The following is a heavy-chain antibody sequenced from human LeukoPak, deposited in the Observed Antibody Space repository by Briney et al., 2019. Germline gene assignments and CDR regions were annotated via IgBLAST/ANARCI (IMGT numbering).Heavy chain of an antibody. CDR2: IKSDGSRT. Sequence: GGSLRLSCAASGFTFSNDWMHWVRQAPGKGLVWVSRIKSDGSRTSYADSVKGRFTISRDNAKNTLYLQMNSLRAEDTAVYYCARGPPYYDSSGYYYGGTAFDIWGQGTMVTVSS. CDR1: GFTFSNDW. CDR3: ARGPPYYDSSGYYYGGTAFDI. D-gene: IGHD3-22*01. J-gene: IGHJ3*02. V-gene: IGHV3-74*01.